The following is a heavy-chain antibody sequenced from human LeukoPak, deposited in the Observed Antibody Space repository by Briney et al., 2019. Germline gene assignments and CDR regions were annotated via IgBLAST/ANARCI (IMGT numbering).Heavy chain of an antibody. CDR2: INDNGGRT. V-gene: IGHV3-64D*09. CDR1: GFTFSRYA. Sequence: PGGSLRLSCSASGFTFSRYAMHWVRQATGQGLEYVSGINDNGGRTHYGDSVKGRFRISRDNSKNTQHLQLSALRAEDTALYYCVKGVGGSYAFDYWGQGILGTVAS. CDR3: VKGVGGSYAFDY. J-gene: IGHJ4*02. D-gene: IGHD1-26*01.